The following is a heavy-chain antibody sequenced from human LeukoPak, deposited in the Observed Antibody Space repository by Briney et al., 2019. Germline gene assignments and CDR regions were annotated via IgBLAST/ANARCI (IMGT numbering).Heavy chain of an antibody. CDR1: DTLNNYH. J-gene: IGHJ4*02. CDR3: AREIRNIAEYYFDY. CDR2: VHTTTGNT. D-gene: IGHD1-14*01. V-gene: IGHV4-4*07. Sequence: SETLSLTCTVDTLNNYHWSRVRQPAGTGLEWIGRVHTTTGNTFTNPSLWGRVSVSVDTARNQFVLKLTSMTAADTAVYHCAREIRNIAEYYFDYWGQGVPVTVSS.